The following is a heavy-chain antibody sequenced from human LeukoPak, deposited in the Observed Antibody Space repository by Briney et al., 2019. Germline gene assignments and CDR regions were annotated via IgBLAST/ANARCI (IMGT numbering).Heavy chain of an antibody. J-gene: IGHJ4*02. CDR2: ISGYNGNT. D-gene: IGHD6-13*01. CDR1: GYTFTIYG. Sequence: ASVKVSCKASGYTFTIYGLSWVRQAPGQGLEWMGWISGYNGNTNYAQKFQGRVTMTTDTSTSTAYMELRSLRSDDTAVYYCASSGYSSSWELDYWGQGTLVTVSS. CDR3: ASSGYSSSWELDY. V-gene: IGHV1-18*01.